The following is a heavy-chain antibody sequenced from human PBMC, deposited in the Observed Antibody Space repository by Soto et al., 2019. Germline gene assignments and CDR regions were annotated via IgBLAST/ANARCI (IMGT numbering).Heavy chain of an antibody. CDR1: GFTFTRYS. CDR2: ISSTTNYI. V-gene: IGHV3-21*01. J-gene: IGHJ4*02. Sequence: GGSLRLSCEASGFTFTRYSMNWFRQAPGKGLEWVSSISSTTNYIYYADSMKGRFTVSRDNAKNSVYLEMNSLSAEDTAVYYCARESEDLTSTFDYWGQGTLVTVS. CDR3: ARESEDLTSTFDY.